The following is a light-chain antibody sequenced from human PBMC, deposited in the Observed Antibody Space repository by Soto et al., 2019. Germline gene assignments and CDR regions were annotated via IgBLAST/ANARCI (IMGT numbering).Light chain of an antibody. CDR3: QQYYSYPST. CDR1: QGISSY. V-gene: IGKV1-8*01. Sequence: AIRMTQSPSSFSASTGDRVTITCRASQGISSYLAWYQQKPWKGPKLLIYAASTLQSGFTSRFSGSGSGTDFTLTISCLQSEDFATYYCQQYYSYPSTFGKGTKLEIK. J-gene: IGKJ2*01. CDR2: AAS.